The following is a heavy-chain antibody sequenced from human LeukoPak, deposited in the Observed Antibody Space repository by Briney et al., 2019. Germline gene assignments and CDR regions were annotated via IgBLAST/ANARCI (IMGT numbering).Heavy chain of an antibody. D-gene: IGHD2-21*02. Sequence: GASVKVSCKASGGTFSSYAISWVRQAPGQGLEWMGGIIPIFGTANYAQKFQGRVTMTEDTSTDTAYMELSSLRSEDTAVYYCATVGGYCGGDCYSSPYYYGMDVWGQGTTVTVSS. CDR2: IIPIFGTA. V-gene: IGHV1-69*06. CDR3: ATVGGYCGGDCYSSPYYYGMDV. J-gene: IGHJ6*02. CDR1: GGTFSSYA.